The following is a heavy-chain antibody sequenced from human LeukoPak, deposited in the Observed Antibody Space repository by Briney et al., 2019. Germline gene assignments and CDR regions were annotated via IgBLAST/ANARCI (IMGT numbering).Heavy chain of an antibody. V-gene: IGHV5-51*01. Sequence: GESLKISCKGSGYTFINYWIGWVRQMPGEGLEWMGIIYPGDSDTRYSPSFQGQVTISADKSIRTAYLQWGSLKASDSAMYYCARQASNPYHCTSASCYSDYWGQGTLVTVSS. J-gene: IGHJ4*02. CDR1: GYTFINYW. CDR3: ARQASNPYHCTSASCYSDY. CDR2: IYPGDSDT. D-gene: IGHD2-2*02.